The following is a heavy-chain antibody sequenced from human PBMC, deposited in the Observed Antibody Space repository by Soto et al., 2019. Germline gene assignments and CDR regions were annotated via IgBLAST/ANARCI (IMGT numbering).Heavy chain of an antibody. CDR2: IKPDGSET. CDR3: ASGIDP. CDR1: GFTFSRSP. V-gene: IGHV3-7*05. J-gene: IGHJ5*02. Sequence: VHLVESGGGVVQPGRALRLSCVASGFTFSRSPMHWVRQAPGKGLEWVANIKPDGSETAYVDSVKGRFTISRDNAKKFLYLQMNSLRVDDTAVYYCASGIDPWGQGTLVTVSS.